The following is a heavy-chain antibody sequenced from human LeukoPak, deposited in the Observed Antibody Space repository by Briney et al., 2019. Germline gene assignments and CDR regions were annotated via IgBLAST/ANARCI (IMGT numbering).Heavy chain of an antibody. CDR1: GFTFSSYG. Sequence: GGSLRLSCAASGFTFSSYGMHWVRQAPGKGLEWVAFIRYDGSNKYYADSVKGRFTISRDNSKNTLYLQMNSLRAEDTAVYYCAKDRSSSWPGGFDYWGQGTLVTVSS. CDR2: IRYDGSNK. CDR3: AKDRSSSWPGGFDY. J-gene: IGHJ4*02. D-gene: IGHD6-13*01. V-gene: IGHV3-30*02.